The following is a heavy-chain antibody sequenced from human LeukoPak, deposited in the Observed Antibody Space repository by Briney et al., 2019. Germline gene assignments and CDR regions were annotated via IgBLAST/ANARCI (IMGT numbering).Heavy chain of an antibody. V-gene: IGHV3-30*03. CDR3: ALSGGYCSSTSCYVDDAFDI. CDR1: GFTFSSLG. Sequence: GGSLRLSCEASGFTFSSLGMHWVRQAPGRGLEWVALISYDGTNKYYAGSVKGRFTISRDNSKNTLYLQMNSLTAEDTAVYYCALSGGYCSSTSCYVDDAFDIWGQGTMVTVSS. CDR2: ISYDGTNK. J-gene: IGHJ3*02. D-gene: IGHD2-2*03.